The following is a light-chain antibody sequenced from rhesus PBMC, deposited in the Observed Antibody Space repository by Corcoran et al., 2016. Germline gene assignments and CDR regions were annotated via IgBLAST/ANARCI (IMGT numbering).Light chain of an antibody. CDR2: YAS. Sequence: DIQMTQSPSSLSASVGDRVTITCRASPGLNNYLSWYQQKPGKAPKPLFYYASSLETGVPSRFRGSGSGTDYTLTIRSLQPEDFATYYCLQYSSSPFAFGPGTKLAIK. V-gene: IGKV1-66*01. CDR1: PGLNNY. J-gene: IGKJ3*01. CDR3: LQYSSSPFA.